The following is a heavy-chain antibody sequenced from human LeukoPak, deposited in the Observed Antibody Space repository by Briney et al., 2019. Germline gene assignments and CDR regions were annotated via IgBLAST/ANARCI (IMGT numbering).Heavy chain of an antibody. J-gene: IGHJ4*02. Sequence: PSETLSLTCAVYGGSFSGYYWSWIRQPPGKGLEWIGEINHSGSTNYNPSLKSRVTISVDTSKNQFSLKLSSVTAADTAVYYCARRYSSGWYPIDYWGQGTLVTVSS. CDR3: ARRYSSGWYPIDY. CDR1: GGSFSGYY. D-gene: IGHD6-19*01. CDR2: INHSGST. V-gene: IGHV4-34*01.